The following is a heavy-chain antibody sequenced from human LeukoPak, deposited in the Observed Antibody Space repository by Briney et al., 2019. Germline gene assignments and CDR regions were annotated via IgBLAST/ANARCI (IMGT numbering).Heavy chain of an antibody. Sequence: SVKVSCKASGGTFSSYAISWVRQAPGQGLELMGRIIPILGIANYAQKFQGSVTITADKSTSTAYMELSSLRSEDTAVYYCASLSTRITIFGVVIPPRDYYYYMDVWGKGTTVTVSS. J-gene: IGHJ6*03. V-gene: IGHV1-69*04. CDR1: GGTFSSYA. CDR3: ASLSTRITIFGVVIPPRDYYYYMDV. CDR2: IIPILGIA. D-gene: IGHD3-3*01.